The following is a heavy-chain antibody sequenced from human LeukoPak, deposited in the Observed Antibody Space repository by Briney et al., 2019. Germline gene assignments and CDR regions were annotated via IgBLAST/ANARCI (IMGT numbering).Heavy chain of an antibody. J-gene: IGHJ4*02. CDR2: IYYSGGT. V-gene: IGHV4-59*01. CDR3: ARVGCSGGSCPFDY. CDR1: GGSISNYY. D-gene: IGHD2-15*01. Sequence: SETLSLTCTVSGGSISNYYWSWIRQPPGKGLEWIGYIYYSGGTDYNPSLKSRVTLSVDTSKNQFSLKLSSVTAADTAVYYCARVGCSGGSCPFDYWGQGTLVTVSS.